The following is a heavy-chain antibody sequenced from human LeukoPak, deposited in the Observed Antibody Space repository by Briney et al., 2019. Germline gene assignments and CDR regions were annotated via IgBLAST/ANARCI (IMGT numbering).Heavy chain of an antibody. J-gene: IGHJ3*02. Sequence: NPSETLSLTCTVSGGSISSYYWSWIRQPPGKGLEWIGYIYYSGSTNYNPSLKSRVTISVDTSKNQFSLKLSSVTAADTAVYYCANTIAVAGIDAFDIWGQGTMVTVSP. CDR3: ANTIAVAGIDAFDI. CDR2: IYYSGST. V-gene: IGHV4-59*01. CDR1: GGSISSYY. D-gene: IGHD6-19*01.